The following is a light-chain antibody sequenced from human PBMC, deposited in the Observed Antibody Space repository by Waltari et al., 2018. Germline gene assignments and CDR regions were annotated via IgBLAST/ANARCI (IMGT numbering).Light chain of an antibody. CDR2: KIS. J-gene: IGKJ4*01. CDR3: MQGTHEPFT. Sequence: DVVMTQSPLSLSVTHGQPASISCRSSQGLVYSDGDTYLNWFHQRPGQSPRRLIYKISNRDSGVPDRFSGSGSGTDFTLKISRVEAEDVGFYYCMQGTHEPFTFGGGTEVEIK. V-gene: IGKV2-30*01. CDR1: QGLVYSDGDTY.